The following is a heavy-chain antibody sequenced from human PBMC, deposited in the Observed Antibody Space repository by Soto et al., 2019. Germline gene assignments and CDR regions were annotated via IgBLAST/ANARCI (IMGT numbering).Heavy chain of an antibody. CDR1: VYSFTSYW. CDR3: ACSNYYGSGAIDYYGMDV. V-gene: IGHV5-51*01. CDR2: IYPGDSDT. J-gene: IGHJ6*02. Sequence: GDSLKICWKGSVYSFTSYWIGWVRQMPGKGLELMGIIYPGDSDTRYSPSFQGQVTISADKSISTAYLQWSSLKASDTAMYYCACSNYYGSGAIDYYGMDVWGQGTTVTVSS. D-gene: IGHD3-10*01.